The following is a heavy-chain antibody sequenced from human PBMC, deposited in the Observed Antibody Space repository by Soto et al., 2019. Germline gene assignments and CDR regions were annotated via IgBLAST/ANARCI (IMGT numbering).Heavy chain of an antibody. CDR1: GFTFSSYG. CDR2: ISYDGSNK. CDR3: APNWGGGDLLY. D-gene: IGHD2-21*02. Sequence: QVQLVESGGGVVQPGRSLRLSCAASGFTFSSYGMHWVRQAPGKGLEWVAVISYDGSNKYYADSVKGRFTISRDNSKNTLYLQMNSLRAEDTAVYYCAPNWGGGDLLYWGQGTLVTVSS. J-gene: IGHJ4*02. V-gene: IGHV3-30*03.